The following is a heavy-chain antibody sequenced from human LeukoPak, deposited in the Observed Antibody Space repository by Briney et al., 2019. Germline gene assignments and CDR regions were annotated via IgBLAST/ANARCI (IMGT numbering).Heavy chain of an antibody. D-gene: IGHD6-13*01. J-gene: IGHJ5*02. V-gene: IGHV1-2*02. CDR3: ARGVAAAGGRWFDP. CDR1: GYTFTDYY. Sequence: ASVKVSCKVSGYTFTDYYMHWVRQAPGHGLEWMGWINPKSGGTNYAQQFQGRVTMTRDTSISTAYMELSNLRSDGTAVYYCARGVAAAGGRWFDPWGQGTLVTVSS. CDR2: INPKSGGT.